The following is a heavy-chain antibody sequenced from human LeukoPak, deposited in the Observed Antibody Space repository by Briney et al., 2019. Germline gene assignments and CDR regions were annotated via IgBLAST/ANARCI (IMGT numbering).Heavy chain of an antibody. J-gene: IGHJ4*02. D-gene: IGHD4-17*01. CDR2: VNLQGST. CDR1: GGSISDTNW. Sequence: PSGTLSLTCGVSGGSISDTNWWTWFRQPPGKGLEWIGEVNLQGSTNYNPSLKSRVTFSVDTSKNQFSLKLNSVTAADTAVYYCARGGDYGDLRYFDYWGQGTLVTVSS. CDR3: ARGGDYGDLRYFDY. V-gene: IGHV4-4*02.